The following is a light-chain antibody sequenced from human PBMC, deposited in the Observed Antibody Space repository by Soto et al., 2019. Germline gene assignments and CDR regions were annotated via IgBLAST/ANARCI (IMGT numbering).Light chain of an antibody. CDR2: AAT. Sequence: DIEMTQTPSFVSASLGDRVTITCRASRGISSWLAWYQQKPGKAPKLLIYAATILQSGVPSRFSASESGTDFSLTISSLQPEDFETYFCQQSSDFPLTLGGGTKVDIK. V-gene: IGKV1D-12*01. CDR3: QQSSDFPLT. CDR1: RGISSW. J-gene: IGKJ4*01.